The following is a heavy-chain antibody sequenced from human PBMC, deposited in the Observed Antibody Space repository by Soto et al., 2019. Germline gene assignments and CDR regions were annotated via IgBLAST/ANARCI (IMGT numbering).Heavy chain of an antibody. V-gene: IGHV1-2*04. D-gene: IGHD3-22*01. CDR1: GYTFTGYY. J-gene: IGHJ5*02. Sequence: QVQLVQSGAEVKKPGASVKVSCKASGYTFTGYYMHWVRQAPGQGLEWMGWINPNSGGTNYAQKFQGWVTMTRTTSIRTAYMELSRLRSDDTAVYYCARGSPPYYYASSEGGWFDPWGQGTLVTVSS. CDR3: ARGSPPYYYASSEGGWFDP. CDR2: INPNSGGT.